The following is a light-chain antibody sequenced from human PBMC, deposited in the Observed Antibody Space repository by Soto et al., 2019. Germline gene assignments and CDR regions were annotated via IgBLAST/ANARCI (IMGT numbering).Light chain of an antibody. J-gene: IGKJ2*01. CDR3: QQYGSSPPYT. CDR2: GAS. CDR1: QSVSSSY. V-gene: IGKV3-20*01. Sequence: EIVLTQSPGTLSLSPGERATLSCRASQSVSSSYLAWYQQKPGQAPRLLIYGASSRATGIPDRFSGSGSGTDFILTIIRLEPEDFAVYYCQQYGSSPPYTFGQGTKLEIK.